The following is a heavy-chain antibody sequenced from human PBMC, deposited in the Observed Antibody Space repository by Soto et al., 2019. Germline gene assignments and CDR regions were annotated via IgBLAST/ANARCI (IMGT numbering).Heavy chain of an antibody. D-gene: IGHD3-22*01. V-gene: IGHV3-7*03. CDR1: GFTFSSYW. CDR3: ARGWYYDSSGYYGSNY. CDR2: IKQDGSEK. J-gene: IGHJ4*02. Sequence: GGSLRLSCAASGFTFSSYWMSWVRQAPGKGLEWVANIKQDGSEKYYVDSVKGRFTISRDNAKNSLYLQMNSLRAEDTAVYYCARGWYYDSSGYYGSNYWGQGTLVTVS.